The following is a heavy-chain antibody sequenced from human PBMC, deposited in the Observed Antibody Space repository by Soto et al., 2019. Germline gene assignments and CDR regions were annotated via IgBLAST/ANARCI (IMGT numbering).Heavy chain of an antibody. CDR1: GGSISSNY. Sequence: SETLSLTCTVPGGSISSNYWTWIRQPPGKGLEWIGYVYNSGSTNYNPSLKSRVTISEDTSKSQFSLKVNSMTAADTAVYYCARYRREAVAGYTLDNWGQGMLVTVSS. CDR2: VYNSGST. D-gene: IGHD6-13*01. V-gene: IGHV4-59*01. J-gene: IGHJ4*02. CDR3: ARYRREAVAGYTLDN.